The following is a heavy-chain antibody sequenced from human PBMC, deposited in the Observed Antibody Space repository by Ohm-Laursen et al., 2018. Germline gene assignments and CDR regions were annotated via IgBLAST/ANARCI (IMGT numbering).Heavy chain of an antibody. J-gene: IGHJ4*02. CDR2: IYYSGST. Sequence: SETLSLTCFVSGGSISSYYWSWIRQPPGKGLEWIGYIYYSGSTNYNPSLKSRVTISVDTSKNQFSLKLSSVTAADTAVYYCARVVITGAFDYWGQGTLVTVSS. CDR3: ARVVITGAFDY. CDR1: GGSISSYY. V-gene: IGHV4-59*01. D-gene: IGHD3-22*01.